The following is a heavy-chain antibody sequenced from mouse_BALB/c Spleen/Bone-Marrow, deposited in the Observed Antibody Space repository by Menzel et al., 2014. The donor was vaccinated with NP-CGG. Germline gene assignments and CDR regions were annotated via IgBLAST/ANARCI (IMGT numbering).Heavy chain of an antibody. V-gene: IGHV5-9-1*01. Sequence: EVMLVESGGGLVKPGGSLKLSCAASGFTFSSYAMSWVRQTPEKRLEWVATISSGGSYTYYLDSVKGRFTISRDNAKNALYLQMSSLRSEDTAMYYCARRGYGNYVGYAMDYWGQGTSVTVSS. CDR2: ISSGGSYT. D-gene: IGHD2-10*02. CDR1: GFTFSSYA. CDR3: ARRGYGNYVGYAMDY. J-gene: IGHJ4*01.